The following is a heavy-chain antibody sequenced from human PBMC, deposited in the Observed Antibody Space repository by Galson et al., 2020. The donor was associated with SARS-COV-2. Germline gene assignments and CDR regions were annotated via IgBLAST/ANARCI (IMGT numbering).Heavy chain of an antibody. CDR1: GFTFINAW. D-gene: IGHD1-26*01. V-gene: IGHV3-15*01. CDR2: VKSQTDGGTT. J-gene: IGHJ6*02. Sequence: GESLKISCRASGFTFINAWMSWVRQAPGKGLEWVGRVKSQTDGGTTDYAAHVKGRSIISRDDSENMLYLQLNSLKSEDSAIYYCATTVDLWESGTYKEEHYNYAMDVWGQGTTVTVSS. CDR3: ATTVDLWESGTYKEEHYNYAMDV.